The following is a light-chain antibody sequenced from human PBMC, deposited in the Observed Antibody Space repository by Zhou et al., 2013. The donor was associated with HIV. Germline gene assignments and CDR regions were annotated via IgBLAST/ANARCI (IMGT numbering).Light chain of an antibody. CDR2: AAS. J-gene: IGKJ1*01. V-gene: IGKV1-39*01. Sequence: DIQMTQSPSSLSASVGDRVTITCRASQSISNSLSWYQQKLGKAPKLLIFAASSLQSGVPPRFSGSGSGTDFTLTISSLQPDDFATYFCQQSYGTRTFGQGTKVE. CDR3: QQSYGTRT. CDR1: QSISNS.